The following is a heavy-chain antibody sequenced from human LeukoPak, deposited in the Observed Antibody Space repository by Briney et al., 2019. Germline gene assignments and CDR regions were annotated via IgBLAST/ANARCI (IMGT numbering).Heavy chain of an antibody. Sequence: SQTLSLICAISGDSVSSNSVTWNWIKQSPSRGLEWLGRTYYRSTWYNDYAVSVRGRITVNPDTSKNQFSLHLNSVTPEDTAVYYCARRLTQYDCFDPWGQGILVTVSS. V-gene: IGHV6-1*01. CDR1: GDSVSSNSVT. J-gene: IGHJ5*02. D-gene: IGHD2-2*01. CDR3: ARRLTQYDCFDP. CDR2: TYYRSTWYN.